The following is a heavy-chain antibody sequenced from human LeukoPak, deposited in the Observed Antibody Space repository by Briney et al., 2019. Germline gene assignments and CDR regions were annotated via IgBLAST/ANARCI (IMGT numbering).Heavy chain of an antibody. V-gene: IGHV6-1*01. CDR3: ARGAAAAGDYYYYMDV. CDR1: GDSVSSNSAA. Sequence: SQTLSLTCAISGDSVSSNSAAWNWIRQSPSRGLEWLGRTYYRSKWYNDYAVSVKSRITINPDTYKNQFSLQLNSVTPEDTAVYYCARGAAAAGDYYYYMDVWGKGTTVTVSS. CDR2: TYYRSKWYN. D-gene: IGHD6-13*01. J-gene: IGHJ6*03.